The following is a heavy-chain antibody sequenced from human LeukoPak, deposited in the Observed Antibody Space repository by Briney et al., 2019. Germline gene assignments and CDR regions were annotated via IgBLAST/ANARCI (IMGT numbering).Heavy chain of an antibody. D-gene: IGHD1-26*01. CDR1: GFTFSSYA. J-gene: IGHJ4*02. CDR2: ISGSGGST. CDR3: AKVGISGSYAFDY. V-gene: IGHV3-23*01. Sequence: GGSLRLSCAASGFTFSSYAMSWVRQAPGKGLEWVSAISGSGGSTYYADPVKGRFTISRDNSKNTLYLQMNSLRAEDTAVYYCAKVGISGSYAFDYWGQGTLVTVSS.